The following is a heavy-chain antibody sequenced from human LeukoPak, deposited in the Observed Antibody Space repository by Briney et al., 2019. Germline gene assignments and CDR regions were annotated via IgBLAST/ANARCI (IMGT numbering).Heavy chain of an antibody. Sequence: SETLSLTCTVSGGSISSSSYYWGWIRQPPGKGLEWIGSIYYSGSTYYNPSLKSRVTISVDTSKNQFSPKLSSVTAADTAVYYCASKRITMIVVVTDNWFDPWGQGTLVTVSS. CDR2: IYYSGST. D-gene: IGHD3-22*01. J-gene: IGHJ5*02. V-gene: IGHV4-39*01. CDR3: ASKRITMIVVVTDNWFDP. CDR1: GGSISSSSYY.